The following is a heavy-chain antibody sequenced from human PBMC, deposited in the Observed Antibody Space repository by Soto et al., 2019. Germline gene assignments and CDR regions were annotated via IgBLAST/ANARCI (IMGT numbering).Heavy chain of an antibody. V-gene: IGHV4-34*01. J-gene: IGHJ6*03. CDR2: INHSGST. D-gene: IGHD2-2*01. CDR3: ARGISGGFKPIVVVPAARPGYSYYYMDV. Sequence: TSETLSLTCAVYGGSFIGYCWSWIRQPPGKGLEWIGEINHSGSTNYNPSLKSRVTISVDTSKNQFSLKLSSVTAADTAVYYCARGISGGFKPIVVVPAARPGYSYYYMDVWGKGTTVTVSS. CDR1: GGSFIGYC.